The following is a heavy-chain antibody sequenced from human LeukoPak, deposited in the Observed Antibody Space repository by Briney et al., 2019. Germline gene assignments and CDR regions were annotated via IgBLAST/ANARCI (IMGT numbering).Heavy chain of an antibody. V-gene: IGHV4-39*07. CDR1: GGSISSSSYS. Sequence: SETLSLTCTVSGGSISSSSYSWGWIRQPPGKGLEWIGSIYYSGSTYYNPSLKSRVTISVDTSKDQFSLKLTSVTAADTAVYYCAKDGGPRGYDFYYYYYMDVWGKGTTVTVSS. CDR3: AKDGGPRGYDFYYYYYMDV. D-gene: IGHD5-12*01. J-gene: IGHJ6*03. CDR2: IYYSGST.